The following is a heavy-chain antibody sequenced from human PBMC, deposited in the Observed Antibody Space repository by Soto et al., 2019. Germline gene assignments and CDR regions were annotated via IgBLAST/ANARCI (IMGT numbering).Heavy chain of an antibody. CDR1: GYTFSRYG. CDR2: ISTYNSNT. CDR3: AREGYCSSGRCGLYSHDYFGMDV. Sequence: QVQLVQSGVEMKKPGASVKVSCKASGYTFSRYGISWVRQAPGQGLEWMGWISTYNSNTNYAQKFKGRVTMTTVTYPDTGYLEVRSLTSDDTAVYYCAREGYCSSGRCGLYSHDYFGMDVWGQGTTVTVSS. V-gene: IGHV1-18*01. D-gene: IGHD2-15*01. J-gene: IGHJ6*02.